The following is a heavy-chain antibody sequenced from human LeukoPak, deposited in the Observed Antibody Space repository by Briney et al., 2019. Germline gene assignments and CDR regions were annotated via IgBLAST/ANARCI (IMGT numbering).Heavy chain of an antibody. J-gene: IGHJ5*02. D-gene: IGHD3-10*01. CDR1: GFTFSSYS. V-gene: IGHV3-23*01. CDR3: ARGGITTWLDP. CDR2: VRSDGGDT. Sequence: GGSLRLSCAASGFTFSSYSMSWVRQAPEKGLEWVSTVRSDGGDTKYADSVKGRFTISRDSSKNTLYLEMNSLRAEDTAVYYCARGGITTWLDPWGQGTLVTVSS.